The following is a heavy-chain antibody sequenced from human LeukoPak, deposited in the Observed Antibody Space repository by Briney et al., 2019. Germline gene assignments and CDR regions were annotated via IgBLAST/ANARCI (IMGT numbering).Heavy chain of an antibody. CDR3: ARGGTGYDLFDY. D-gene: IGHD5-12*01. CDR1: GFTFSSYE. J-gene: IGHJ4*02. V-gene: IGHV3-48*03. Sequence: GGSLRLSCAASGFTFSSYEMTWVRQAPGKGLEWVSYISSSGRTKYYADSVKGRFTISRDNAKNSLYLQMSSLRAEDTAIYYCARGGTGYDLFDYWGQGTLVTVSS. CDR2: ISSSGRTK.